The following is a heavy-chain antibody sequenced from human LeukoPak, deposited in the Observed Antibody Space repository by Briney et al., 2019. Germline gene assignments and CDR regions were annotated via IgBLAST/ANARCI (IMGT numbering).Heavy chain of an antibody. CDR3: ARVAGPSGYSYGSYYFDY. V-gene: IGHV4-39*07. CDR1: GGSIRTSSYY. Sequence: SETLSLTCTVSGGSIRTSSYYWGCIRPPPGKGLEWIGSIYYSGRTYCNPSLVSRVTISVDTTKNQFSLKLSSVTAADTAVYYCARVAGPSGYSYGSYYFDYWGQGTLVSVSS. CDR2: IYYSGRT. J-gene: IGHJ4*02. D-gene: IGHD5-18*01.